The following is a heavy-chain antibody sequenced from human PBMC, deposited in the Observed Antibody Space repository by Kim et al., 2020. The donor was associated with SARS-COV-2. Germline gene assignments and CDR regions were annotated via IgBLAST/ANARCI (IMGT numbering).Heavy chain of an antibody. CDR3: ARGIAARFPQ. Sequence: PSLKIRVTISVDPSKNQCSLRLSSVTAADTAVYYCARGIAARFPQWGQGTLVTVSS. J-gene: IGHJ1*01. V-gene: IGHV4-34*01. D-gene: IGHD6-6*01.